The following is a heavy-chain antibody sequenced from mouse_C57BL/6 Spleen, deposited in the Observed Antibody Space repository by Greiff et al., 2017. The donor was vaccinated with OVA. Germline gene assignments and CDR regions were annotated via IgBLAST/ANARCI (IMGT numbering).Heavy chain of an antibody. Sequence: QVQLQQPGAELVMPGASVKLSCKASGYTFTSYWMHWVKQRPGQGLEWIGEIDPSDSYTNYNQKFKGKSTLTVDKSSSTAYMQLSSLTSEDSAVYYCARSSGLRRWFAYWGQGTLVTVSA. CDR3: ARSSGLRRWFAY. V-gene: IGHV1-69*01. CDR1: GYTFTSYW. CDR2: IDPSDSYT. D-gene: IGHD2-4*01. J-gene: IGHJ3*01.